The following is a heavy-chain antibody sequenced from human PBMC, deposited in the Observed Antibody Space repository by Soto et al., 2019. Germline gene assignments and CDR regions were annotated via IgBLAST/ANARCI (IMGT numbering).Heavy chain of an antibody. V-gene: IGHV3-21*01. D-gene: IGHD3-10*01. CDR1: GFTFRTYT. Sequence: EVQLVESGGGLVKPGGSLRLSCISSGFTFRTYTMNWVRQAPGKGLECVSGIRGFSPYTFYAESVKGRFTISRDNAKNSLYIQMNRLRAEDTAVYYCARDRGFDAHDYYYNAMDVWGQGNTVTVSS. CDR2: IRGFSPYT. CDR3: ARDRGFDAHDYYYNAMDV. J-gene: IGHJ6*02.